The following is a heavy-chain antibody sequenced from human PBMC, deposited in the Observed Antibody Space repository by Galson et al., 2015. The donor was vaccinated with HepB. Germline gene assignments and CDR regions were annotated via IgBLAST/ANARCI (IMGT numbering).Heavy chain of an antibody. Sequence: SVKVSCKASGYTFTSYGISWVRQAPGQGLEWMGWISAYNGNTNYAQKLQGRVTMTTDTSTSTAYMELRSLRSDDTAVYYCARTPTVTTPLFNYYYYGMDVWGQGTTVTVSS. CDR3: ARTPTVTTPLFNYYYYGMDV. D-gene: IGHD4-17*01. J-gene: IGHJ6*02. V-gene: IGHV1-18*04. CDR2: ISAYNGNT. CDR1: GYTFTSYG.